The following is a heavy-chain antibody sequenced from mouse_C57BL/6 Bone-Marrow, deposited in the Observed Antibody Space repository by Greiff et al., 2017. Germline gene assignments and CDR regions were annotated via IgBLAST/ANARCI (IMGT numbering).Heavy chain of an antibody. V-gene: IGHV5-6*01. Sequence: EVQGVESGGDLVKPGGSLKLSCAASGFTFSSYGMSWVRQTPDKRLEWVATISSGGSYTYYPDSVKGRFTISRDNAKNTLYLRMSSLKSEDTAMYYCASQTGSFAYWGQGTLVTVSA. CDR1: GFTFSSYG. D-gene: IGHD4-1*01. CDR2: ISSGGSYT. J-gene: IGHJ3*01. CDR3: ASQTGSFAY.